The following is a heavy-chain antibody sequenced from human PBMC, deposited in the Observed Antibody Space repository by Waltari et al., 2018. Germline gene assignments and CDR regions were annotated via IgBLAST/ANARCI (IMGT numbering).Heavy chain of an antibody. V-gene: IGHV4-39*02. D-gene: IGHD1-7*01. CDR1: GGPISSSSYY. CDR2: IYYSGST. Sequence: QLQLQESGPGLVKPSETLSLTCTVSGGPISSSSYYWGWIRQPPGKGLEWIGSIYYSGSTYYNPSLKSRVTISVDTSKNQFSLKLSSVTAADTAVYYCAREGGITGTGYYYYMDVWGKGTTVTVSS. CDR3: AREGGITGTGYYYYMDV. J-gene: IGHJ6*03.